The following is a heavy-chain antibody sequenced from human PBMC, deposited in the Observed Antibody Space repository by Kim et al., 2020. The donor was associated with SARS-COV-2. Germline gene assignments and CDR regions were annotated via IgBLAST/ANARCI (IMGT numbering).Heavy chain of an antibody. J-gene: IGHJ4*02. CDR1: GFTFSDHY. V-gene: IGHV3-72*01. D-gene: IGHD3-22*01. Sequence: GVSLRLSCAASGFTFSDHYMDWVRQAPGKGLEWVGRTRNKANSYTTEYAASVKGRFTISRDDSKNSLYLQMNSLKTEDTAVYYCARVTLTYYYDSWGQGTLVTVSS. CDR2: TRNKANSYTT. CDR3: ARVTLTYYYDS.